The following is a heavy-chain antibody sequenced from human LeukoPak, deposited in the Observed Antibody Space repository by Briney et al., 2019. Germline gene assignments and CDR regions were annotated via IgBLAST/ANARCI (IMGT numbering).Heavy chain of an antibody. D-gene: IGHD6-13*01. V-gene: IGHV5-10-1*01. J-gene: IGHJ3*01. CDR1: GYSFTSYW. CDR3: ARQSDIAAPGDAFDL. CDR2: IDPSDSYT. Sequence: GESLRISCKGSGYSFTSYWISWVRQTPGKGLEWMGRIDPSDSYTKYSPSFQGHVTLSADKSISTAYLQWSSLKASDTAMYFCARQSDIAAPGDAFDLWGQGTMVTVSS.